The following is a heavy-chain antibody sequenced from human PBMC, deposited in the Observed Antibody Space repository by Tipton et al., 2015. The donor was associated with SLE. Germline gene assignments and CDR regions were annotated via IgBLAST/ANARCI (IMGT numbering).Heavy chain of an antibody. CDR3: ARGFSSGWYLSAFDI. V-gene: IGHV3-30*02. CDR1: GFTFSSYG. J-gene: IGHJ3*02. Sequence: SLRLSCAASGFTFSSYGMRWVRQAPGKGLEWVAFIRYDGSNKYYADSVKGRFTISRDNSKNTLYLQMNSLRAEDTAVYYCARGFSSGWYLSAFDIWGQGTMVTVSS. CDR2: IRYDGSNK. D-gene: IGHD6-19*01.